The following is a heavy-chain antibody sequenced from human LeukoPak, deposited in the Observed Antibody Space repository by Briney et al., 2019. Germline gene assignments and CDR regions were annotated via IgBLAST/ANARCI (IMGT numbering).Heavy chain of an antibody. CDR2: ISSSSTIT. J-gene: IGHJ4*02. CDR1: GFTFSDYG. D-gene: IGHD3-22*01. Sequence: PGGSLRLSCEASGFTFSDYGMNWVRQAPGKGLEWISYISSSSTITYYADSVKGRFTISRDSAQNSVYLQMNSLRDEDMAVYFCAREPVDYSDGGGLTLDYWGQGTLVTVSS. CDR3: AREPVDYSDGGGLTLDY. V-gene: IGHV3-48*02.